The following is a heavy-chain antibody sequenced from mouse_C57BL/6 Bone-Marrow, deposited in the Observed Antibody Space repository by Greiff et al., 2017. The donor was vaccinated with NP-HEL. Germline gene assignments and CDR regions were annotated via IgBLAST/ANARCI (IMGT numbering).Heavy chain of an antibody. CDR1: GYTFTDYY. J-gene: IGHJ2*01. Sequence: VQLVESGAELVRPGASVKLSCKASGYTFTDYYINWVKQRPGQGLEWIARIYPGSGNTYYNEKFKGKATLTAEKSSSTAYMQLSSLTSEDSAVYFCARLLYYYGSSSFDCWGQGTTLTVSS. D-gene: IGHD1-1*01. V-gene: IGHV1-76*01. CDR3: ARLLYYYGSSSFDC. CDR2: IYPGSGNT.